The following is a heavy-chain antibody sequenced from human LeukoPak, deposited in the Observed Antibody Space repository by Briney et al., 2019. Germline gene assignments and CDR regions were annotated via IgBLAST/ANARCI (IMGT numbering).Heavy chain of an antibody. CDR2: ISSSSSYI. D-gene: IGHD4-17*01. V-gene: IGHV3-21*06. CDR1: GFTFSPYS. Sequence: PGGSLRLSCAASGFTFSPYSMNWVRQAPGKGLEWVSSISSSSSYIYYADSLKGRFTISRDNAKNSLYLQMNSLRAEDTAVYYCARTGFYGDFPFDIWGQGTMVTVSS. CDR3: ARTGFYGDFPFDI. J-gene: IGHJ3*02.